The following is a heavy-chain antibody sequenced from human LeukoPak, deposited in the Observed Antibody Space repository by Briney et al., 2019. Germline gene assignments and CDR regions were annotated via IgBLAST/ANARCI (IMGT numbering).Heavy chain of an antibody. Sequence: PGGSLRLSCAPSGFIFSSYGMHWVRQAPGKGLEWVAVISYDGSNKYYADSVKGRFTISRDNSKNTLYLQMNSLRAEDTAVYYCAKDRPYYLNWYFDLWGRGTLVTVSS. V-gene: IGHV3-30*18. CDR1: GFIFSSYG. CDR3: AKDRPYYLNWYFDL. D-gene: IGHD3-10*01. CDR2: ISYDGSNK. J-gene: IGHJ2*01.